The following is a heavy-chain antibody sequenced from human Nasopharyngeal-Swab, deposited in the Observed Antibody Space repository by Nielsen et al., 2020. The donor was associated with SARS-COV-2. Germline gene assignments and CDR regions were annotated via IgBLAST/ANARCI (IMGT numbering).Heavy chain of an antibody. V-gene: IGHV4-59*01. CDR1: GGSISSYY. Sequence: SETLSLTCTVSGGSISSYYWSWIRQPPGKGLEWIGYIYYSGSTSYNPSLKSRVTISVDTSKNQFSLKLSSVTAADTAVYYCARGAWGRDGYNLFDYWGQGTLVTVSS. D-gene: IGHD5-24*01. J-gene: IGHJ4*02. CDR2: IYYSGST. CDR3: ARGAWGRDGYNLFDY.